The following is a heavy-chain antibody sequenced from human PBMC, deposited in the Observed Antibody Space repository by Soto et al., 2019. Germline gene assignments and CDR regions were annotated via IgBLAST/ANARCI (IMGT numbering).Heavy chain of an antibody. D-gene: IGHD2-15*01. Sequence: GESLKISCKGSGYTFTSYWIAWVRQMPGKSLEWMGTIYPDDSDTRYSPSFQGQITISADKSITTAYPQWSGLKASDTAMYYCARPHRYCSGGSCLFDYWGQGTLVTVSS. V-gene: IGHV5-51*01. CDR2: IYPDDSDT. J-gene: IGHJ4*02. CDR1: GYTFTSYW. CDR3: ARPHRYCSGGSCLFDY.